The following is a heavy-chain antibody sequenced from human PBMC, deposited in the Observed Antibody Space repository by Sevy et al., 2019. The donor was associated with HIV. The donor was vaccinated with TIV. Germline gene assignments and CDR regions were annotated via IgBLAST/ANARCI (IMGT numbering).Heavy chain of an antibody. Sequence: SETLSLTCTVSGGSISSYYWSWIRQPPGKGLEWIGYIYYSGSTNYNPSLKSRVTISVDTSKNQFSLKLSSVTAADTAVYYCARVRMITFGGVIVPNWFAPWGQGTLVTVSS. CDR3: ARVRMITFGGVIVPNWFAP. CDR2: IYYSGST. V-gene: IGHV4-59*01. CDR1: GGSISSYY. J-gene: IGHJ5*02. D-gene: IGHD3-16*02.